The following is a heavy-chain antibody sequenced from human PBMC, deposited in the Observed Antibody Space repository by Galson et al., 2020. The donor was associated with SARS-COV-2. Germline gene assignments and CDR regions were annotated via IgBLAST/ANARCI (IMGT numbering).Heavy chain of an antibody. Sequence: SETLSLTCTVSGDSINNYYWSWIRQPAGKGLEWIGHIYNTGRTNYNPSLKSRVTMSIDTSKNQFSLKLNSVTAADTTIYYCPRVSYGGCPXYWGKETVV. V-gene: IGHV4-4*07. CDR3: PRVSYGGCPXY. D-gene: IGHD4-17*01. J-gene: IGHJ4*02. CDR1: GDSINNYY. CDR2: IYNTGRT.